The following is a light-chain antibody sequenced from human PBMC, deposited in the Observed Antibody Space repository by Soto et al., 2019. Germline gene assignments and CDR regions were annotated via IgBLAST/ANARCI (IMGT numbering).Light chain of an antibody. CDR2: DTS. J-gene: IGLJ2*01. CDR3: LLSYNAARV. CDR1: TGAVTSNHH. Sequence: QAVVTQEPSLTVSPGGTVTLTCGSSTGAVTSNHHPYWFQQKAGQAPRTLIYDTSNKHSWTPARFSRSLLGDKAALTLSGAQPEDEAQYYCLLSYNAARVFGGGTNLTVL. V-gene: IGLV7-46*01.